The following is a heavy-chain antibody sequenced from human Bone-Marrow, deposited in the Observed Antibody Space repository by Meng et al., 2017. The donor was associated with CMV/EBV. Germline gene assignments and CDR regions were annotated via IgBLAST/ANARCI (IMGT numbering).Heavy chain of an antibody. CDR3: ARDLQYQPHYGMDV. Sequence: SETLSLTCAVYGGSFSGYYWSWIRQPPGKGLEWIGEIYHSGSTNYNPSLKSRVTISVDKSKNQFSLKLSSVTAADTAVYYCARDLQYQPHYGMDVWGQGTTVPSP. V-gene: IGHV4-34*01. J-gene: IGHJ6*02. CDR1: GGSFSGYY. CDR2: IYHSGST. D-gene: IGHD2-2*01.